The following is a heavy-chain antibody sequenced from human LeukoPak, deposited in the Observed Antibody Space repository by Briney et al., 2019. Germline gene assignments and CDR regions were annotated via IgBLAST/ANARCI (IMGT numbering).Heavy chain of an antibody. Sequence: GGSLRLSCAASGFTFSSYSMNWVRQAPGKGLEWVSYISSSSSTIYYADSVKGRFTISRDNAKNSLYLQMNSLRAEDTAVYYCAKQSLLWFGELLDYMDVWGKATTVTVSS. J-gene: IGHJ6*03. CDR3: AKQSLLWFGELLDYMDV. D-gene: IGHD3-10*01. V-gene: IGHV3-48*01. CDR1: GFTFSSYS. CDR2: ISSSSSTI.